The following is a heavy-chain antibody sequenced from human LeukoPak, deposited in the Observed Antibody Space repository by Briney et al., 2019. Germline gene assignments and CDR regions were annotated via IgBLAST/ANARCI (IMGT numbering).Heavy chain of an antibody. CDR3: AREWSSSLYDAFDI. D-gene: IGHD6-6*01. Sequence: PGGSLRLSCAASGFTFSSYWMSWVRQAPGKGLEWVANIKQDGSEKYYVDSVKGRFTISRDNAKNSLYLQMNSLRAEDTAVYYCAREWSSSLYDAFDIWGQGTMVTVSS. J-gene: IGHJ3*02. CDR1: GFTFSSYW. CDR2: IKQDGSEK. V-gene: IGHV3-7*01.